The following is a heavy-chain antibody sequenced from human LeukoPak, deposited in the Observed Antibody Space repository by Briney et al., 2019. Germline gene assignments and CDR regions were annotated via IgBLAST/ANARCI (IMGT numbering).Heavy chain of an antibody. CDR2: IYFTGST. D-gene: IGHD6-13*01. V-gene: IGHV4-39*01. CDR1: GVSFSSGSYF. Sequence: SETLSLTCTVSGVSFSSGSYFWGWIRQPPGKGLEWIGSIYFTGSTYYNPSLKSRVTIPVDMSKNQFSLKLSSVTAADTAVYYCAMTGAAAGFYYFDYWGQGALVTVSS. J-gene: IGHJ4*02. CDR3: AMTGAAAGFYYFDY.